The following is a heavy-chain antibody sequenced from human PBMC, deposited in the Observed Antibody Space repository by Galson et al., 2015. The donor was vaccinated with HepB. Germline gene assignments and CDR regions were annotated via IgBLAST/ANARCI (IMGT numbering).Heavy chain of an antibody. Sequence: SLRLSCAASGFTFSTYRMHWVRQAPGKGLVWVSRINSDGSSTTYADSVKGRFTISRDNAKNTLYLQMNSLRAEDTAVYYCARVGIAAGTTTMDFDYWGQGTLVTVSS. CDR1: GFTFSTYR. CDR2: INSDGSST. V-gene: IGHV3-74*01. D-gene: IGHD6-13*01. CDR3: ARVGIAAGTTTMDFDY. J-gene: IGHJ4*02.